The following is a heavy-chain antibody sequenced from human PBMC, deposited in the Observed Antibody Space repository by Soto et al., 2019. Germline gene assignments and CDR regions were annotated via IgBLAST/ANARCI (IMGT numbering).Heavy chain of an antibody. Sequence: GGSLRLSCAASGFTFSSYGMHWVRQAPGKGLEWVAVIWCDGSNKYYADSVKGRFTISRDNSKNTLYLQMNSLRAEDTAVYYCARSFTIFGVVIVYGMDVWGQGTTVTVSS. CDR1: GFTFSSYG. CDR3: ARSFTIFGVVIVYGMDV. CDR2: IWCDGSNK. J-gene: IGHJ6*02. V-gene: IGHV3-33*01. D-gene: IGHD3-3*01.